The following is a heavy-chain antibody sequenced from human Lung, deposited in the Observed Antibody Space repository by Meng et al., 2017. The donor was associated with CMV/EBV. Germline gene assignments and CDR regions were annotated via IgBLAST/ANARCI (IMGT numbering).Heavy chain of an antibody. CDR2: IYYSGST. Sequence: SXTLSLTCTVSGGSINNYYWSWIRQPPGKGLEWIGYIYYSGSTNYNPSLKSRVTISVDTSKNQFSLKLSSVTAADTAVYFCARIYCSSTSCYTDYWGQGPLVTVS. CDR1: GGSINNYY. J-gene: IGHJ4*02. CDR3: ARIYCSSTSCYTDY. V-gene: IGHV4-59*01. D-gene: IGHD2-2*01.